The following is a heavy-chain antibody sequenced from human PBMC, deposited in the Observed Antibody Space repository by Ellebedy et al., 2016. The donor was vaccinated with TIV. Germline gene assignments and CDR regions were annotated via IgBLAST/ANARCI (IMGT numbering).Heavy chain of an antibody. CDR3: AKDVLRGLIAGADSFDF. J-gene: IGHJ4*02. CDR2: ITYSGGST. Sequence: GESLKLSCAASGFTLSSYGMSLVRQAPGKGLEWVSGITYSGGSTYYADSVKGRFTISRDTSKNTLYLQMNRLRAEDTAVYYCAKDVLRGLIAGADSFDFWGQGTRVTVSS. CDR1: GFTLSSYG. D-gene: IGHD6-13*01. V-gene: IGHV3-23*01.